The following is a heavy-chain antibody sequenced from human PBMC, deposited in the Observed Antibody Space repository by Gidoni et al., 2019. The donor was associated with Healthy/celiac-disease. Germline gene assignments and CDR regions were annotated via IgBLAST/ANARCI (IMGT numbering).Heavy chain of an antibody. Sequence: EVQLLESGGGLVQPGGSLRLACAASGFTFSSYDMSWVRQAPGKGLEWVSAISGSGGSTYYADSVKGRFTISRDNSKNTLYLQMNSLRAEDTAVYYCAQDCSGGSCYFGGLDYWGQGTLVTVSS. CDR3: AQDCSGGSCYFGGLDY. D-gene: IGHD2-15*01. CDR1: GFTFSSYD. V-gene: IGHV3-23*01. CDR2: ISGSGGST. J-gene: IGHJ4*02.